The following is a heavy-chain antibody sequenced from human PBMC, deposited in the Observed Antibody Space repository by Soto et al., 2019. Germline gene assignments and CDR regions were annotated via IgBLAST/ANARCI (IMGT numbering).Heavy chain of an antibody. D-gene: IGHD4-17*01. CDR3: ARDEGFEDYPDLRAFDI. Sequence: PGGSLRLSCAASGFTFSSYSMNWVRQAPGKGLEWVSPISSSSSYIYYADSVKGRFTISRDNAKNSLYLQMNSLRAEDTAVYYCARDEGFEDYPDLRAFDIWGQGTMVTVSS. V-gene: IGHV3-21*01. J-gene: IGHJ3*02. CDR1: GFTFSSYS. CDR2: ISSSSSYI.